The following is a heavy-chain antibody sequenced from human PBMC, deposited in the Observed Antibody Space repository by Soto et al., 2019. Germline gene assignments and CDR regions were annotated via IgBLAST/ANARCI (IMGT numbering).Heavy chain of an antibody. J-gene: IGHJ6*02. CDR1: GFTFSNYG. D-gene: IGHD1-26*01. Sequence: QVQLVESGGGVVQPGRSLRLSCAASGFTFSNYGMHWVRQAPGKGLEWVAVISYDGSNKYHADSVKGRFTISRDNSKNTLYLQMNSLRAEDTAVYYCAKVGFSGSATYYYYCGMDVWGQGTTVTVSS. CDR3: AKVGFSGSATYYYYCGMDV. CDR2: ISYDGSNK. V-gene: IGHV3-30*18.